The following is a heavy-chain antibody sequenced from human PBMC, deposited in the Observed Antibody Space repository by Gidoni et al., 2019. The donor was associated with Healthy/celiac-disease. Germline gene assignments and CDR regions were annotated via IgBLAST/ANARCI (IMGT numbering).Heavy chain of an antibody. J-gene: IGHJ4*02. CDR1: GFTLGDYA. CDR3: TRSILRFLEWFDY. Sequence: EVQLVESGGGLVKPGRSLRLSCNASGFTLGDYAMSWFRPAPGKGLEWVGFIRSKAYGGTTEYAASVKGRFTISRDDSKSIAYLQMNSLKTEDTAVYYCTRSILRFLEWFDYWGQGTLVTVSS. D-gene: IGHD3-3*01. CDR2: IRSKAYGGTT. V-gene: IGHV3-49*05.